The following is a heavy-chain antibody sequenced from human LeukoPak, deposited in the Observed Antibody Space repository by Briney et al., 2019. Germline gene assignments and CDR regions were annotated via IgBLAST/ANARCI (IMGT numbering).Heavy chain of an antibody. J-gene: IGHJ4*02. CDR1: GFTLSSYS. Sequence: PGGSLRLSCAASGFTLSSYSMNWVRQAPGKGLEWVSSISSGSGYIYYADSVKGRFTISRDNAKTSLYLQMNSLRAEDTAVYYCARDGEGTSLSFFDYWGLGTLVTVSA. CDR2: ISSGSGYI. V-gene: IGHV3-21*01. CDR3: ARDGEGTSLSFFDY. D-gene: IGHD3-10*01.